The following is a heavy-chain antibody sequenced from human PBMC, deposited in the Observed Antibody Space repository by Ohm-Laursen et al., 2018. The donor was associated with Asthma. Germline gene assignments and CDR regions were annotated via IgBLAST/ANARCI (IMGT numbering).Heavy chain of an antibody. CDR2: INPNSGGT. J-gene: IGHJ3*02. Sequence: ASVKVSCKASGYTFTGYSMHWVRQAPGQGLEWMGRINPNSGGTNYAQKFQGRVTMTRDTSISTAYMELSRLRSDDTAVYYCANSVGADYYDSSGYAFDIWGQGTMVTVSS. CDR3: ANSVGADYYDSSGYAFDI. V-gene: IGHV1-2*06. CDR1: GYTFTGYS. D-gene: IGHD3-22*01.